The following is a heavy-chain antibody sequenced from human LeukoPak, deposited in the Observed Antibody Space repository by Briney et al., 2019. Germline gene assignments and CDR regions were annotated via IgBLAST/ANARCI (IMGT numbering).Heavy chain of an antibody. D-gene: IGHD2-15*01. CDR1: GGSFSGYY. Sequence: SETLSLTCAVYGGSFSGYYWSWIRQPPGKGLEWIGEINHNGSTNYNPSLKSRVTISVDTSKNQFSLKLSSVTAADTAVYYCARGLVGLGYSQYFQHWGQGTLVTVSS. CDR3: ARGLVGLGYSQYFQH. CDR2: INHNGST. J-gene: IGHJ1*01. V-gene: IGHV4-34*01.